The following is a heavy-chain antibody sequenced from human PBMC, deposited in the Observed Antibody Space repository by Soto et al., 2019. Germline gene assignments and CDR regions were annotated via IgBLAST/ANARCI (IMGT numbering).Heavy chain of an antibody. CDR2: ISGSGGST. V-gene: IGHV3-23*01. CDR3: AKDRMVRGPHWFDP. J-gene: IGHJ5*02. D-gene: IGHD3-10*01. Sequence: AGGPLRLSCAASGFTFSSYAMSWVRQAPGKGLEWVSAISGSGGSTYYADSVKGRFTISRDNSKNTLYLQMNSLRAEDTAVYYCAKDRMVRGPHWFDPWGQGTLVTVSS. CDR1: GFTFSSYA.